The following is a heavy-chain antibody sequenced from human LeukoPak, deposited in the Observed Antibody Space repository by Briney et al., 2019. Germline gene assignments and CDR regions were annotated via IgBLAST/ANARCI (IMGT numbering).Heavy chain of an antibody. CDR1: GFTFDDYA. CDR3: ARPTGYSGYDYHY. D-gene: IGHD5-12*01. CDR2: ISWNSGSI. J-gene: IGHJ4*02. Sequence: GGSLRLSCAASGFTFDDYAMHWVRQAPGKGLEWVSGISWNSGSIGYADSVKGRFTISRDNAKNSLYLQMNSLRAEDTAVYYCARPTGYSGYDYHYWGQGTLVTVSS. V-gene: IGHV3-9*01.